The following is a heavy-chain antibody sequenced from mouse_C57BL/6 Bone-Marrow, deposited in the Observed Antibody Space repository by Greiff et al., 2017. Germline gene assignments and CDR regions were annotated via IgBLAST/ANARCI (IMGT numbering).Heavy chain of an antibody. D-gene: IGHD2-3*01. J-gene: IGHJ3*01. V-gene: IGHV1-64*01. Sequence: QVQLQQPGAELVKPGASVQLSCKASGYTFTSYWMHWVKQRPGQGLEWIGMIHPNSGSTNYNEKFKSKATLTVDKSSSTAYMQLRSLTSEDSAVYYCARDGYYSFAYWGQGTLVTVSA. CDR3: ARDGYYSFAY. CDR2: IHPNSGST. CDR1: GYTFTSYW.